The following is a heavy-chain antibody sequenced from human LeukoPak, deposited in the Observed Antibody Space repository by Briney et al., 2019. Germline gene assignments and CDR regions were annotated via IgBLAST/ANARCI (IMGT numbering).Heavy chain of an antibody. CDR2: IHTSGTT. V-gene: IGHV4-4*07. D-gene: IGHD3-3*01. CDR3: ARRGDYDFWSGYPEDPFDP. J-gene: IGHJ5*02. Sequence: PSETLSLTCTVSGDSMRSFYWSFIRQPAGKGLEWIGRIHTSGTTWYNASLKSRVTISVDTSKNQFSLKLSSVTAADTAVYYCARRGDYDFWSGYPEDPFDPWGQGTLVTVSS. CDR1: GDSMRSFY.